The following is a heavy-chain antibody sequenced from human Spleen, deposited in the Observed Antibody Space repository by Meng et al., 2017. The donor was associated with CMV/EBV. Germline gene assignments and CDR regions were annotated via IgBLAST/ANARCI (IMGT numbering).Heavy chain of an antibody. CDR3: ARGGIVVDTDAFDI. Sequence: GESLKISCAASGFTVSSSYMTWVRQAPGKGLEWVSYISSSGSTIYYADSVKGRFTISRDNAKNSLYLQMNSLRAEDTAVYYCARGGIVVDTDAFDIWGQGTMVTVSS. CDR2: ISSSGSTI. D-gene: IGHD3-22*01. V-gene: IGHV3-48*03. J-gene: IGHJ3*02. CDR1: GFTVSSSY.